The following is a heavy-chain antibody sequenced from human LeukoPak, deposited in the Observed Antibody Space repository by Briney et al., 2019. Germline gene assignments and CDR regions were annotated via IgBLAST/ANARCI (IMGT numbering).Heavy chain of an antibody. V-gene: IGHV4-31*02. CDR2: IYYSGST. D-gene: IGHD2-15*01. CDR1: GGSISDPNHY. CDR3: AREVEYCSGGSCYSYYFDY. J-gene: IGHJ4*02. Sequence: PSETLSLTCIVSGGSISDPNHYWGWIRQSPGRGLEWIGYIYYSGSTYYNPSLKSRVTISVDTSKNQFSLKLSSVTAADTAVYYCAREVEYCSGGSCYSYYFDYWGQGTLVTVSS.